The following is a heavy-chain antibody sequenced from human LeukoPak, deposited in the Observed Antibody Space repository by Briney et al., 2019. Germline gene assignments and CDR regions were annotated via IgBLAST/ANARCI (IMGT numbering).Heavy chain of an antibody. CDR2: ISWNSGSI. J-gene: IGHJ6*02. CDR1: GFTFDDYA. V-gene: IGHV3-9*01. CDR3: AKDLVVPAAIPYYYCGMDV. Sequence: PGGSLRLSCAASGFTFDDYAMHWVRQAPGKGLEWVSGISWNSGSIGYADSVKGRFTISRDNAKNSLYLQMNSLRAEDTALYYCAKDLVVPAAIPYYYCGMDVWGQGTTVTVSS. D-gene: IGHD2-2*01.